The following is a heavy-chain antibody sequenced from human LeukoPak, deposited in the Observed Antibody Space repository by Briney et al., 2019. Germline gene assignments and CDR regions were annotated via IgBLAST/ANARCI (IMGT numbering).Heavy chain of an antibody. CDR1: GFTITSYA. V-gene: IGHV3-23*01. J-gene: IGHJ4*02. D-gene: IGHD3-22*01. CDR3: AKATYYYDSSGYNGVFDY. Sequence: GGSLRLSCAASGFTITSYAMSWVRQAPGKGLEWVSAVSGTADNTYYAESVKGQFTISRDNSKNTLYLQVNNLSAEDAAVYYCAKATYYYDSSGYNGVFDYWGQGTLVTLSS. CDR2: VSGTADNT.